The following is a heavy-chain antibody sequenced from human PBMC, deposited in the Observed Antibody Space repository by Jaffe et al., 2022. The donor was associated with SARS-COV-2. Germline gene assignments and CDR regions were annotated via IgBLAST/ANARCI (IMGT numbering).Heavy chain of an antibody. CDR2: ISYDGSNK. J-gene: IGHJ4*02. V-gene: IGHV3-30*18. D-gene: IGHD1-1*01. CDR3: AKPNWNLGFFDY. CDR1: GFTFSSYG. Sequence: QVQLVESGGGVVQPGRSLRLSCAASGFTFSSYGMHWVRQAPGKGLEWVAVISYDGSNKYYADSVKGRFTISRDNSKNTLYLQMNSLRAEDTAVYYCAKPNWNLGFFDYWGQGTLVTVSS.